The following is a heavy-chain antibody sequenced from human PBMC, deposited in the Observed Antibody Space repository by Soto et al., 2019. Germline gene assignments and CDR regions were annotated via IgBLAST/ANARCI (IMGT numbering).Heavy chain of an antibody. CDR2: IFSNDEK. CDR1: GFPLSNAGLG. D-gene: IGHD6-13*01. CDR3: ASTYITSWYWFYP. Sequence: QVTVKESGPVLVKPTETLTLTCTVSGFPLSNAGLGVSWIRQPPGKALERLAHIFSNDEKSYSTSLKSRLTISKDTSKSQVVRIMTNMEPVDTATYYWASTYITSWYWFYPWCQGTLVTVSS. V-gene: IGHV2-26*04. J-gene: IGHJ5*02.